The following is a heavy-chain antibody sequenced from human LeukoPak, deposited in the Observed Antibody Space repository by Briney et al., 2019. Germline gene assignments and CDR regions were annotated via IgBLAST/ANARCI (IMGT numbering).Heavy chain of an antibody. V-gene: IGHV4-59*01. Sequence: SETPSLTCTVSRGSISSYYWSWIRQPPGKGLEWIGNIYYSGSTNYSPSLKSRVTISVDTSKNQFSLKLTSVTAADTAVYFCARAVSYYGLFYFDYWGQGTLVTVSS. CDR1: RGSISSYY. CDR2: IYYSGST. J-gene: IGHJ4*02. D-gene: IGHD2/OR15-2a*01. CDR3: ARAVSYYGLFYFDY.